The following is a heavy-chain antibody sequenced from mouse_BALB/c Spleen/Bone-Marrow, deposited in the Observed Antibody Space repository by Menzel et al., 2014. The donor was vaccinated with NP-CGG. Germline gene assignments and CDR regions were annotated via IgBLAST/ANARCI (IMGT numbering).Heavy chain of an antibody. Sequence: EVNVVESGAELVRSGASVKLSCTASGFRIKDYYMHWVKQRPEQGLEWIGWIDPENGDTEYAPKFQGKATMTADTSSNTAYLQLSSLTSEDTAVYYCNEGYGNYGYWGQGTTLTVSS. CDR1: GFRIKDYY. D-gene: IGHD2-10*02. CDR2: IDPENGDT. J-gene: IGHJ2*01. V-gene: IGHV14-4*02. CDR3: NEGYGNYGY.